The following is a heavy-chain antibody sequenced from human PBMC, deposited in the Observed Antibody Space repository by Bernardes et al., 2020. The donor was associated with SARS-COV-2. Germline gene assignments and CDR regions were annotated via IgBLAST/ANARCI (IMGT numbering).Heavy chain of an antibody. Sequence: GGSLRLSCAASGFTVSSNYMSWVRQAPGKGLEWVSVIYSGGSTYYADSVKGRFTISRDNSKNTLYLQMNSLRAEDTAVYYCARDRSRYGSGSSRGGYYYYGMDVWGQGTTVTVSS. CDR3: ARDRSRYGSGSSRGGYYYYGMDV. J-gene: IGHJ6*02. V-gene: IGHV3-66*01. D-gene: IGHD3-10*01. CDR2: IYSGGST. CDR1: GFTVSSNY.